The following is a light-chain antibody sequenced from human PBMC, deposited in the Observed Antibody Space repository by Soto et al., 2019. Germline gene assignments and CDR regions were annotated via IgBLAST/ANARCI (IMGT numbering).Light chain of an antibody. CDR2: GAS. CDR3: QQYNNWPKT. Sequence: EIVMTQSPATLSVSPGERATLSCRASQNINDKLAWFQQKPGQSPRLLVIGASTTATGVPARFSGSGSGTEFTLTISSLQSEDFAVYYCQQYNNWPKTFGQGTKVDIK. J-gene: IGKJ1*01. CDR1: QNINDK. V-gene: IGKV3-15*01.